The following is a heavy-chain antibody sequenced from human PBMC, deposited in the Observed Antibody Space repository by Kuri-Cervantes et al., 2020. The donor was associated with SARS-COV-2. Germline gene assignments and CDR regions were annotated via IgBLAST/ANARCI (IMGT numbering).Heavy chain of an antibody. CDR3: AREDSTSCYDY. CDR1: GGSISSYY. V-gene: IGHV4-59*12. J-gene: IGHJ4*02. CDR2: IYHSGST. D-gene: IGHD2-2*01. Sequence: SETLSLTCTVSGGSISSYYWSWIRQPPGKGLEWIGYIYHSGSTYYNPSLKSRVTISVDRSKNQFSLKLSSVTAADTAVYYCAREDSTSCYDYWGQGTLVTVSS.